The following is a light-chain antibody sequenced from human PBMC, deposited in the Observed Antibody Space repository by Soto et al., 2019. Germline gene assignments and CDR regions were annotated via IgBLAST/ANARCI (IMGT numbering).Light chain of an antibody. CDR3: QQYGSSPRT. CDR2: GAS. CDR1: QSVSSSY. V-gene: IGKV3-20*01. Sequence: EIVLRQSPGTVSLSPGERATLSCRASQSVSSSYLAWYQQKPGQAPRLLIYGASSRATGIPDRFSGSGSGTDFTLTISRLEPEDFAVYYCQQYGSSPRTFGQGTKVDIK. J-gene: IGKJ1*01.